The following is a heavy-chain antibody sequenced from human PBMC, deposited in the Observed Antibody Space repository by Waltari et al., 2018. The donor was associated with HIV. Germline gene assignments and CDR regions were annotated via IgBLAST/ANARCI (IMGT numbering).Heavy chain of an antibody. CDR1: GFTFSSFW. Sequence: EVQLEESGGGLVQPGGSLRLSCAASGFTFSSFWLYWVRQAPGKGLEWEANIKYDGSEKSYVDSVKGRFTVSRDNAKNSLYLQMSSLRVEDTAMYYCTTPVTTRGWGRGTLVTVSS. J-gene: IGHJ4*02. CDR2: IKYDGSEK. D-gene: IGHD4-17*01. CDR3: TTPVTTRG. V-gene: IGHV3-7*03.